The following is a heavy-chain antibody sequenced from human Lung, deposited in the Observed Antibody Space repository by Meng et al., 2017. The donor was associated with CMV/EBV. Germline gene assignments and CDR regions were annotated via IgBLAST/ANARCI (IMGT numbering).Heavy chain of an antibody. CDR1: GHPFSNYA. CDR3: ASERWGSGYLDL. D-gene: IGHD4-23*01. J-gene: IGHJ2*01. Sequence: QVQLVQSGAEVKKPGASVQVSCKASGHPFSNYAIHWVRQAPGQRLEWMGLVNAGNGNTRYSQKFQGRVTISRDTSASTVYMELSSLTSEDTAVYYCASERWGSGYLDLWGRGSLVTVSS. V-gene: IGHV1-3*01. CDR2: VNAGNGNT.